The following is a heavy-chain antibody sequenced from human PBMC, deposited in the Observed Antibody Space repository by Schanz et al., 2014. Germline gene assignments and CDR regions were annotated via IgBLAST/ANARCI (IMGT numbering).Heavy chain of an antibody. CDR1: GLTFSNHA. V-gene: IGHV3-23*04. J-gene: IGHJ6*02. Sequence: EVQLVESGGGLVQPGGSLRLSCAASGLTFSNHAMSWVRQAPGKGLEWVSAISGSGDNTFYADSVRGRFTISRDNSRNTLYLQMNSLRAEDTAVYYCAKNWKGHHITGRPGWSDGMDVWGQGTTVTVSS. D-gene: IGHD6-6*01. CDR3: AKNWKGHHITGRPGWSDGMDV. CDR2: ISGSGDNT.